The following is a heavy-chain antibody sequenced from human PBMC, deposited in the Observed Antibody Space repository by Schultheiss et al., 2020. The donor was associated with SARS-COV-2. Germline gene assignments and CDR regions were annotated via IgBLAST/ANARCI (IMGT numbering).Heavy chain of an antibody. CDR3: ARGDSSGYRGMDV. D-gene: IGHD3-22*01. J-gene: IGHJ6*02. CDR2: ISSSGSTI. Sequence: GESLKISCAASGFTFSSYAMNWVRQAPGKGLEWVSYISSSGSTIYYADSVKGRFTISRDNAKNSLYLQMNSLRAEDTAVYYCARGDSSGYRGMDVWGQGTTVTVSS. V-gene: IGHV3-48*03. CDR1: GFTFSSYA.